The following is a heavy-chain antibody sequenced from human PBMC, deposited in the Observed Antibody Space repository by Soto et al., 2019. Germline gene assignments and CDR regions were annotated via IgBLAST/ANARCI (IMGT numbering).Heavy chain of an antibody. Sequence: SETLSLTCTVSGGSISSTTYYWGWVRQPPGKGREWIGSIYDSGSTYYNPSLRSRLTISVDTSKNQFSLRLTSVTATDTAVYYCARHARPFAPVVVGALGSWGQGTLVTVSS. CDR1: GGSISSTTYY. D-gene: IGHD1-26*01. V-gene: IGHV4-39*01. CDR3: ARHARPFAPVVVGALGS. J-gene: IGHJ5*02. CDR2: IYDSGST.